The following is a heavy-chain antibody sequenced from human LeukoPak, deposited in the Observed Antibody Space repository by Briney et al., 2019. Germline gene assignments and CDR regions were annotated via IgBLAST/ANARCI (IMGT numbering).Heavy chain of an antibody. CDR3: ARVEYCSGGSCYFAFDI. V-gene: IGHV1-69*13. CDR1: GGTFRSYA. D-gene: IGHD2-15*01. CDR2: VIPIFGTA. Sequence: SVKVSCKASGGTFRSYAISWVRQAPGQGLEWMGGVIPIFGTANYAQKFQGRVTITADESTSTAYLELSSLRSEDTAVYYCARVEYCSGGSCYFAFDIWGQGTMVTVSS. J-gene: IGHJ3*02.